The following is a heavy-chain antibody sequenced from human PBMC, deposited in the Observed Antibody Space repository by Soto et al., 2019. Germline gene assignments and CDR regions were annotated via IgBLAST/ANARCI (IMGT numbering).Heavy chain of an antibody. CDR3: ARAPGAGPWYIDY. CDR1: GATIDISHW. J-gene: IGHJ4*01. D-gene: IGHD6-19*01. V-gene: IGHV4-4*02. Sequence: PSETLSLTYAVSGATIDISHWWNWVRQPPGKGLEWIGEIFHSGSTTYNPSLESRVTMSVDRSKNQFSLHLNSVTAADTAFYYCARAPGAGPWYIDYWGHGTLVT. CDR2: IFHSGST.